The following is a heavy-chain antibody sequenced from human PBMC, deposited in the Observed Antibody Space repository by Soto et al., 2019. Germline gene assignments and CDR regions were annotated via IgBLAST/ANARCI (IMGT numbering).Heavy chain of an antibody. CDR1: GYTFTSYG. V-gene: IGHV1-18*01. CDR3: ARGDAAMVTHRHYFDY. Sequence: ASVKVSCKASGYTFTSYGISWGRQAPGQGLEWMGWISAYNGNTNYAQKLQGRVTMTTDTSTSTAHMELSSLRSDDTAVYYCARGDAAMVTHRHYFDYWGQGTLVTVSS. D-gene: IGHD5-18*01. CDR2: ISAYNGNT. J-gene: IGHJ4*02.